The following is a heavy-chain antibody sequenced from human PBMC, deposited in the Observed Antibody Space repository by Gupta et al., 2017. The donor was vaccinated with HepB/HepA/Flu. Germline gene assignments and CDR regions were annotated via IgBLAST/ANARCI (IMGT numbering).Heavy chain of an antibody. D-gene: IGHD1-26*01. Sequence: VQLVQSGAEVKKPGASVKVSCKASGYTFSTYYIHWVRQAPGQGLEWVGIINPSGGATSYGQKFQGRVTMTKDTSTSTVYMELSSLRSEDTAIYYCARRVGATNRDAFDIWGQGTLVTVSS. V-gene: IGHV1-46*01. CDR2: INPSGGAT. J-gene: IGHJ3*02. CDR3: ARRVGATNRDAFDI. CDR1: GYTFSTYY.